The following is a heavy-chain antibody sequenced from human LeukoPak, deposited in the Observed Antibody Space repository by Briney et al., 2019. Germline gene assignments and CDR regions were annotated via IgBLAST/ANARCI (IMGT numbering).Heavy chain of an antibody. CDR1: GGTFSSYA. Sequence: ASVKVSCKASGGTFSSYAISWVRQAPGQGLEWMGGIIPIFGTANYAQKFQGRVTITADESTSTAYMELSSLRSVDTAVYYCARDILTGLRGNWLDPWGQGTLVTVSS. CDR2: IIPIFGTA. V-gene: IGHV1-69*13. J-gene: IGHJ5*02. CDR3: ARDILTGLRGNWLDP. D-gene: IGHD3-9*01.